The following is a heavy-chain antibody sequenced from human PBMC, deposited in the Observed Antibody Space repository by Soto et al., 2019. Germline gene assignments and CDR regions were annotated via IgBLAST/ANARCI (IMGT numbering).Heavy chain of an antibody. D-gene: IGHD3-10*01. Sequence: TLSLTCAVYGGSFSGYYWSWIRQPPGKGLEWIGEINHSGSTNYNPSLKSRVTISVDTSKNQFSLKLSSVTAADTAVYYCARGHGSGSYSPRGNWFDPWGQGTLVTVSS. CDR2: INHSGST. CDR3: ARGHGSGSYSPRGNWFDP. CDR1: GGSFSGYY. V-gene: IGHV4-34*01. J-gene: IGHJ5*02.